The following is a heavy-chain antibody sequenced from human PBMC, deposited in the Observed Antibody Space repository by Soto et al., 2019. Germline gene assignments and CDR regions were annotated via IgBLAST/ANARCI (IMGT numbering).Heavy chain of an antibody. V-gene: IGHV1-8*01. Sequence: ASVKVSCKASGYTFTYYDINWVRQATGQGLELMGWMNPNSGKTAYAQKFQGRVTLTMSTSITTAYMELRSLRSEDTAVYYCARGEWGEYSYDYWGQGTLVNVSS. CDR1: GYTFTYYD. J-gene: IGHJ4*02. D-gene: IGHD3-16*01. CDR3: ARGEWGEYSYDY. CDR2: MNPNSGKT.